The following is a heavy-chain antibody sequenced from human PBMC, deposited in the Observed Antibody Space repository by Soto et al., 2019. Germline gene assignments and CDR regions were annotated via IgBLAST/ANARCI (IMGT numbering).Heavy chain of an antibody. CDR3: AKDGVRFLEWLPFYGMDV. V-gene: IGHV3-30*18. CDR2: ISYDGSNK. Sequence: QVQLVESGGGVVQPGRSLRLSCAASAFTFSSYGMHWVRQAPGKGLEWVAVISYDGSNKYYADSVKGRFTISRDNSKNTLYLQMNSLRAEDTAVYYCAKDGVRFLEWLPFYGMDVWGQGTTVTVSS. CDR1: AFTFSSYG. D-gene: IGHD3-3*01. J-gene: IGHJ6*02.